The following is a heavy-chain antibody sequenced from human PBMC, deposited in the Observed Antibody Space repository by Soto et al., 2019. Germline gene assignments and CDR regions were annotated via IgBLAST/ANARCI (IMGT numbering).Heavy chain of an antibody. CDR1: GGSISSYY. D-gene: IGHD3-10*01. CDR3: ARDARDLRITMVRGAPNYYGMDV. Sequence: SETLSLTCTVPGGSISSYYWSWIRQPPGKGLEWIGYIYYSGSTNYNPSLKSRVTISVDTSKNQFSLKLSSVTAADTAVYYCARDARDLRITMVRGAPNYYGMDVWGQGTTVTVSS. CDR2: IYYSGST. J-gene: IGHJ6*02. V-gene: IGHV4-59*01.